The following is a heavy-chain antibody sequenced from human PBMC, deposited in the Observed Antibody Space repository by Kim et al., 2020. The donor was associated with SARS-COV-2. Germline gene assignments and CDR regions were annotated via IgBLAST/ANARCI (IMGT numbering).Heavy chain of an antibody. CDR3: ARVARYCSGGSCYDY. D-gene: IGHD2-15*01. Sequence: ASVKVSCKASGYTFTGYYMHWVRQAPGQGLEWMGRINPNSGGTNYAQKFQGRVTMTRDTSISTAYMELSRLRSDDTAVYYCARVARYCSGGSCYDYWGQGTLVTVSS. J-gene: IGHJ4*02. CDR1: GYTFTGYY. CDR2: INPNSGGT. V-gene: IGHV1-2*06.